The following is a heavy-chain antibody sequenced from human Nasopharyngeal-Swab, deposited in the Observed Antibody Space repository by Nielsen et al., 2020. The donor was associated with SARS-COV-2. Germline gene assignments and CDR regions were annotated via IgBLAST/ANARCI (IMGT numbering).Heavy chain of an antibody. D-gene: IGHD2-15*01. V-gene: IGHV3-23*01. J-gene: IGHJ4*02. Sequence: GESLKISCAASGFTFSTYAMSWVRQAPGKGLEWVSSVGGSDDSTFYADSVKGRFTISRDRSKNTLYLQMNSLTVEDTAVYYCATPGTRCSGDTCNMRVFDYWGQGTLVTASS. CDR1: GFTFSTYA. CDR3: ATPGTRCSGDTCNMRVFDY. CDR2: VGGSDDST.